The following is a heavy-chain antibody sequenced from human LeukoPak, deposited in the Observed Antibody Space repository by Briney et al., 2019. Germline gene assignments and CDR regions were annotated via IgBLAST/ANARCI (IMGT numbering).Heavy chain of an antibody. CDR2: IYPGDSDT. CDR3: ARQEEAIGEQLGRPDYYMDV. CDR1: GYSFTSYW. V-gene: IGHV5-51*01. D-gene: IGHD6-6*01. J-gene: IGHJ6*03. Sequence: GESLQISCKGSGYSFTSYWIGWVRRMPGKGLGWMGIIYPGDSDTRYSPSFQGQVTISADKSISTAYLQWSSLKASDTAMYYCARQEEAIGEQLGRPDYYMDVWGKGTTVTVSS.